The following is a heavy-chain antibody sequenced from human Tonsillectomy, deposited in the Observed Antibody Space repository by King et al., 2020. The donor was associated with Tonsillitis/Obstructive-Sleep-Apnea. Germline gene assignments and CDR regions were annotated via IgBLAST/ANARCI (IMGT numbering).Heavy chain of an antibody. CDR1: GFTFSSYA. CDR3: VKGIGGYYDFWSGSFDY. V-gene: IGHV3-64D*06. Sequence: EVQLVQSGGGLVQPGGSLRLSCSASGFTFSSYAMHWVRQAPGKGLEYVSAISSNGGSTYYADSVKGRFTISRDNSKNTLYLQMSSLRAEDTAVYYCVKGIGGYYDFWSGSFDYWGQGTLVTVSS. D-gene: IGHD3-3*01. CDR2: ISSNGGST. J-gene: IGHJ4*02.